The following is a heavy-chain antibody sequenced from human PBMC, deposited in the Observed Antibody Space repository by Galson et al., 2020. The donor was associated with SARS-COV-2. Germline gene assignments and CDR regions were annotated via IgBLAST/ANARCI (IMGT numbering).Heavy chain of an antibody. CDR2: VSGDGGYI. Sequence: GGSLRLSCTGSGFTFSSYDISWVRQAPGKGLEWVSSVSGDGGYIYYGDSVRGRFTVSRDNSKNTLHLQMNSLGVEDAAVYYGAKDAVASYGMDVWGQGTTVTVSS. CDR1: GFTFSSYD. D-gene: IGHD6-19*01. V-gene: IGHV3-23*01. CDR3: AKDAVASYGMDV. J-gene: IGHJ6*02.